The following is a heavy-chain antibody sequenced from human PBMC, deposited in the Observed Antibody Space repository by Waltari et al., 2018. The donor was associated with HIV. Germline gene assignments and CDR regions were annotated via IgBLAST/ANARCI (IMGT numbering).Heavy chain of an antibody. J-gene: IGHJ4*02. CDR1: GVTFSRKE. Sequence: EVHLVEFGGGLVQPGGSLRLSCVASGVTFSRKERGWVRQAPGKGLEWVSVVYSDGNTYYADSVKGRFTISRDNSRNTLYLQMNSLRAEDTAVYYCARAAYYGSGSYVYHFDYWGQGTLVTVSS. CDR3: ARAAYYGSGSYVYHFDY. CDR2: VYSDGNT. D-gene: IGHD3-10*01. V-gene: IGHV3-66*01.